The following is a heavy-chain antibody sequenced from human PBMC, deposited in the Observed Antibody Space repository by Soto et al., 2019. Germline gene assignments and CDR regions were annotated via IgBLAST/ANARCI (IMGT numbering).Heavy chain of an antibody. CDR1: GGSISSGGYY. D-gene: IGHD5-18*01. CDR3: ARGGGYGPIDDDY. CDR2: IYYSGST. J-gene: IGHJ4*02. Sequence: SESLSLTXTVSGGSISSGGYYWSWIRQHPGKGLEWIGYIYYSGSTYYNPSLKSRVTISVGTSKNQFSLKLSSVTAADTAVYYCARGGGYGPIDDDYWGQGTLVTVSS. V-gene: IGHV4-31*03.